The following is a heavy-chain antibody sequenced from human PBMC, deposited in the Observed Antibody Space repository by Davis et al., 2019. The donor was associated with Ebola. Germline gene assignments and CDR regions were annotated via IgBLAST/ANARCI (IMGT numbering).Heavy chain of an antibody. D-gene: IGHD2-2*01. J-gene: IGHJ3*02. CDR1: GYTFTSYG. CDR2: INARNGNT. V-gene: IGHV1-3*01. CDR3: RIVVVPKSANDAFDI. Sequence: ASVKVSCKASGYTFTSYGISWVRQAPGQGLEWMGWINARNGNTKYSQKFQGRVTITRDTSASTAYMELSSLRSEDTAVYYCRIVVVPKSANDAFDIWGQGTMVTVSS.